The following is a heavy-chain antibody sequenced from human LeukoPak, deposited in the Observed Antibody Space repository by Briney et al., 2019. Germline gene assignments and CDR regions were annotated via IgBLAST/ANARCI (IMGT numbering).Heavy chain of an antibody. CDR1: GYNFIDNY. J-gene: IGHJ4*02. Sequence: GASVKVSCKASGYNFIDNYIHWVRQAPGQGLEWMGLIKPNSGGTNYAQKFQGRVTMTSDTSISTAFMELNSLRSDDTAVYYCARSPDWGQGTLLIVSS. CDR2: IKPNSGGT. CDR3: ARSPD. V-gene: IGHV1-2*02.